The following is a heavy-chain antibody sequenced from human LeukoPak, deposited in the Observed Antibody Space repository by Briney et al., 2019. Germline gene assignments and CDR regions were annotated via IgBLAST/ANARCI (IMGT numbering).Heavy chain of an antibody. CDR3: ARAPHYYDSSGYLLGDAFDI. V-gene: IGHV1-69*04. J-gene: IGHJ3*02. CDR2: IIPILGIA. CDR1: GYTFTTHG. Sequence: SVTVSCKASGYTFTTHGISWVRQAPGQGLEWMGRIIPILGIANYAQKFQGRVTITADKSTSTAYMELSSLRSEDTAVYYCARAPHYYDSSGYLLGDAFDIWGQGTMVTVSS. D-gene: IGHD3-22*01.